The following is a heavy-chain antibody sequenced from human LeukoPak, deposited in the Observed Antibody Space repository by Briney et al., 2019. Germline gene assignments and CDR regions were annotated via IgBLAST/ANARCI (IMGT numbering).Heavy chain of an antibody. CDR2: IYSGGST. V-gene: IGHV3-66*01. D-gene: IGHD3-3*01. CDR3: ARVRTYYDFWSGYSDFDY. J-gene: IGHJ4*02. CDR1: GFTVSSNY. Sequence: GGSLRLSCAASGFTVSSNYMSWVRQAPGKGLEWVSVIYSGGSTYYADSVKGRFTISRDNAKNSLYLQMNSLGAEDTAVYYCARVRTYYDFWSGYSDFDYWGQGTLVTVSS.